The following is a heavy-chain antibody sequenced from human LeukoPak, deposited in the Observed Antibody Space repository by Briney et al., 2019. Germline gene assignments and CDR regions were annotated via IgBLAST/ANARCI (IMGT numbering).Heavy chain of an antibody. CDR1: GGXIDSTNY. V-gene: IGHV4-4*02. CDR3: TRENRPFCPLAS. J-gene: IGHJ5*02. CDR2: IAHDGTR. Sequence: PSETLSLTCVVSGGXIDSTNYWSWVRQAPGKGLEWIGEIAHDGTRNYNPSLRSRVAMSFDRANNYFSLSLTAVTAADTARYYCTRENRPFCPLASWGQGVMVTVSS. D-gene: IGHD2/OR15-2a*01.